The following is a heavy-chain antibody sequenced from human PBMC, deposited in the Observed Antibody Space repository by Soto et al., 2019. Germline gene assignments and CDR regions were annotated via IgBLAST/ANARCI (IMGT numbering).Heavy chain of an antibody. CDR2: INAGNGNT. D-gene: IGHD3-3*01. Sequence: ASVKVSCKASGYTFTSYAMHWARQSPGQRLEWMGWINAGNGNTKYSQKFQGRVTITRDTSASTAYMELSSLRSEDTAVYYCARVIDDFWSGYFDYWGQGTLVTVSS. J-gene: IGHJ4*02. CDR1: GYTFTSYA. V-gene: IGHV1-3*01. CDR3: ARVIDDFWSGYFDY.